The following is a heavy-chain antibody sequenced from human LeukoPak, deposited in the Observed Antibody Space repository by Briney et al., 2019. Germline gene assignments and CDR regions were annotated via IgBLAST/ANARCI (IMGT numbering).Heavy chain of an antibody. CDR1: GGSISSYY. CDR3: ARDRGHGDFDTHFDY. V-gene: IGHV4-59*01. D-gene: IGHD2-21*01. CDR2: IYYSGST. J-gene: IGHJ4*02. Sequence: SETLSVTCTVSGGSISSYYWSWIRQPLGKGLEWIGYIYYSGSTNYNPSLKSRVTISVDPPKNQFSLSLSSVTAADTAVYYCARDRGHGDFDTHFDYWGQGILVTVSS.